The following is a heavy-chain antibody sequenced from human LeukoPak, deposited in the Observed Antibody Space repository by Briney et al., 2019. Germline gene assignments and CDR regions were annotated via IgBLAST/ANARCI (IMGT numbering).Heavy chain of an antibody. D-gene: IGHD3-10*01. CDR2: IYYSGST. CDR1: GGSISSSSYY. Sequence: SETLSLTCTVSGGSISSSSYYWGWIRQPPGKGLEWIGSIYYSGSTYYNPSLKSRVTISVDTSKNQFSLKLSSVTAADTAVYYCARAMVRGVKEPHFDPWGQGTLVTVSS. V-gene: IGHV4-39*07. J-gene: IGHJ5*02. CDR3: ARAMVRGVKEPHFDP.